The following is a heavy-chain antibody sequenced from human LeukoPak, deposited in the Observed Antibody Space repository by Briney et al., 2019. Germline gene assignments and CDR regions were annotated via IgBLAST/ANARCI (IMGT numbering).Heavy chain of an antibody. Sequence: GSLRLSCAASGFTFSSYEMNWVRQAPGKGLEWIGFIYHSGSTSYNPSLKSRLSISVDTSKNQFSLKLNSVTAADTAVYYCARGRFYGFSGDSWGQGTLVTVSS. D-gene: IGHD2/OR15-2a*01. CDR2: IYHSGST. CDR3: ARGRFYGFSGDS. V-gene: IGHV4-59*06. CDR1: GFTFSSYE. J-gene: IGHJ4*02.